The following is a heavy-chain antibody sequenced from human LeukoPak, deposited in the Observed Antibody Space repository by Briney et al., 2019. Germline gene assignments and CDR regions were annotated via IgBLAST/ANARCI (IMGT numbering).Heavy chain of an antibody. J-gene: IGHJ4*02. Sequence: PSETVSLTCAVSGYSITSGYYWGWIRQPPGKGLEWIGSIYHSGSTYYNPSLKSRVTISVDTSKNQFSLKLSSVTAADTAVYYCVRDLYSSGWFNFDYWGQGTLVTVSS. CDR3: VRDLYSSGWFNFDY. CDR2: IYHSGST. CDR1: GYSITSGYY. V-gene: IGHV4-38-2*02. D-gene: IGHD6-19*01.